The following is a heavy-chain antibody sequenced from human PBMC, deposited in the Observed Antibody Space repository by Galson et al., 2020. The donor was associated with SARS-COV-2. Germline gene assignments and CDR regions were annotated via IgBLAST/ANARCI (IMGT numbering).Heavy chain of an antibody. D-gene: IGHD3-9*01. V-gene: IGHV3-64D*06. J-gene: IGHJ6*03. CDR1: GFTFSNYV. CDR3: VKNYDVLTGYYYMDV. CDR2: ITSNGGST. Sequence: GGSLRLSCSGSGFTFSNYVMHWVRQAPGKGLAYVSAITSNGGSTYYADSVRGRFTISRDNSKNMLYLQMTSLRPEDTAVYYCVKNYDVLTGYYYMDVWGKGTTVTVSS.